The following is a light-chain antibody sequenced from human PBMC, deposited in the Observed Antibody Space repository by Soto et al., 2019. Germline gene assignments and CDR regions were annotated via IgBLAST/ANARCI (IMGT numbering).Light chain of an antibody. CDR1: QDIINL. Sequence: DIQMTQAPSSLSASVGDRVTITCQASQDIINLLNWYQQKPGKAPGLLIYDASNLETGVPSRFSGSGSGTDFTFTISSLQPEDIATYYCQQYEDIPITFGQGTRLEIK. CDR3: QQYEDIPIT. J-gene: IGKJ5*01. CDR2: DAS. V-gene: IGKV1-33*01.